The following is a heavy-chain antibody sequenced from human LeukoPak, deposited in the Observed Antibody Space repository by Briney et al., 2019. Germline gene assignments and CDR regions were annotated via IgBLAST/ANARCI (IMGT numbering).Heavy chain of an antibody. Sequence: GGSLRLSCAASGFTFSSYGMHWVRQAPGKGLEWVAVIWYDGSNKYYADSVKGRFTISRDNSKNTLYLQMNSLRAEDTAVYYCAKDRDYDSSGYFHYWGQGTLVTVSS. CDR3: AKDRDYDSSGYFHY. V-gene: IGHV3-33*06. CDR2: IWYDGSNK. D-gene: IGHD3-22*01. J-gene: IGHJ4*02. CDR1: GFTFSSYG.